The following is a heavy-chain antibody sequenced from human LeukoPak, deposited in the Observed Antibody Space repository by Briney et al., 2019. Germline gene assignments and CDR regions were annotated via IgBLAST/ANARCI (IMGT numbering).Heavy chain of an antibody. Sequence: SVKVSCKASGGTFTSYSVSWVRQAPGHGLEWMGGIVPIFGTANYAEKFKGRVTMTTDESTTIVYMELSSLRSEDTAVYYCARVRREDAFDIWGQGTMVTVSS. CDR2: IVPIFGTA. CDR1: GGTFTSYS. V-gene: IGHV1-69*05. D-gene: IGHD1-26*01. J-gene: IGHJ3*02. CDR3: ARVRREDAFDI.